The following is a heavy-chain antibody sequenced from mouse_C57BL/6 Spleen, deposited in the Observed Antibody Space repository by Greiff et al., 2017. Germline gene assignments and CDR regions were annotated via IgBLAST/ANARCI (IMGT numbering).Heavy chain of an antibody. CDR2: IYPGSGNT. CDR1: GYTFTDYY. J-gene: IGHJ2*01. CDR3: ARSTTVAFDY. V-gene: IGHV1-76*01. D-gene: IGHD1-1*01. Sequence: QVQLQQSGAELVRPGASVKLSCKASGYTFTDYYINWVKHRPGQGLEWIARIYPGSGNTYYNEKFKGKATLTAEKSSSTAYMQLSSLTSEDSAVYFCARSTTVAFDYWGQGTTLTVSS.